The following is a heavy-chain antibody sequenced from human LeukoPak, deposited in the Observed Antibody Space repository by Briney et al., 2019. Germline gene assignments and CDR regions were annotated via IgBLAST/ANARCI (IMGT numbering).Heavy chain of an antibody. CDR1: GGSISSYY. V-gene: IGHV4-59*08. CDR2: IYYSGST. CDR3: ARGFSYYYDSSGYQNWFDP. D-gene: IGHD3-22*01. Sequence: PSETLSLTCTVSGGSISSYYWSWIRQPAGKGLEWIGYIYYSGSTNYNPSLKSRVTISVDTSKNQFSLKLSSVTAADTAVYYCARGFSYYYDSSGYQNWFDPWGPGTLVTVSS. J-gene: IGHJ5*02.